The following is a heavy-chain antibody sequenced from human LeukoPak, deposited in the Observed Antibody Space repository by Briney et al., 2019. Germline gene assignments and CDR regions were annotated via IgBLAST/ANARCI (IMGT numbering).Heavy chain of an antibody. J-gene: IGHJ3*02. CDR1: GLTVSNNY. CDR3: VREYGFGELFPYAFDI. CDR2: LYSGGNT. Sequence: PGGSLRLSCAASGLTVSNNYMSWVRQAPGKGLEWVSVLYSGGNTYYTDSVKGRFAISRDYSRNTVYLQMNSLRAEDTAVYYCVREYGFGELFPYAFDIWGQGTVVTVSS. V-gene: IGHV3-53*01. D-gene: IGHD3-10*01.